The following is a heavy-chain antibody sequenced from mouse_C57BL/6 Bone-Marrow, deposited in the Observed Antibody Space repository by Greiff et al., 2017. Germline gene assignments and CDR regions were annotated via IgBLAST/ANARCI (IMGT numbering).Heavy chain of an antibody. CDR2: IYPRSGNT. CDR1: GYTFTSYG. CDR3: ARWSPVLY. Sequence: QVQLKESGAELARPGASVKLSCKASGYTFTSYGISWVKQRPGQGLEWIGEIYPRSGNTYYNEKFKGKATLTADKSSSTAYMELRSLTSEDSAVYFCARWSPVLYWGQGTLVTVSA. J-gene: IGHJ3*01. V-gene: IGHV1-81*01.